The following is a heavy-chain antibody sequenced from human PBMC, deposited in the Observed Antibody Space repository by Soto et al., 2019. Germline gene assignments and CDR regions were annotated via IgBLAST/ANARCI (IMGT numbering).Heavy chain of an antibody. V-gene: IGHV4-38-2*01. D-gene: IGHD6-25*01. CDR1: GYSISSGYY. CDR3: GSAAHASSGLGTLFRNYCYLGMDF. J-gene: IGHJ6*02. CDR2: IYHSGST. Sequence: PSETLSLTCAVSGYSISSGYYWGWIRQPPGKGLEWIGSIYHSGSTYYNPSLKSRVTISVDTSKNQFSLKLSSVTAADTAVYYFGSAAHASSGLGTLFRNYCYLGMDFWGQGTKVTVS.